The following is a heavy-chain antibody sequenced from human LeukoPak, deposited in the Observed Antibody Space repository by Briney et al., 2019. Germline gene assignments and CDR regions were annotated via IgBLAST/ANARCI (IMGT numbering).Heavy chain of an antibody. D-gene: IGHD2-2*01. Sequence: SETLSLTCTVSGGSISSYYWSWIRQPPGKGLEWIGYIYYSGSTYYNPSLKSRVTISVDTSKNQFSLKLSSVTAAGTAVYYCARHYCSSTSCYGGGAFDIWGQGTMVTVSS. J-gene: IGHJ3*02. CDR2: IYYSGST. CDR1: GGSISSYY. CDR3: ARHYCSSTSCYGGGAFDI. V-gene: IGHV4-59*04.